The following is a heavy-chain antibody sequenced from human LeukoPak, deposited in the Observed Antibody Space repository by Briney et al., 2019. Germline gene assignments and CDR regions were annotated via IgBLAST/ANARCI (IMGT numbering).Heavy chain of an antibody. D-gene: IGHD2-2*01. CDR3: ARDHCSSTSCYSGY. CDR2: IYTSGST. J-gene: IGHJ4*02. CDR1: GGSISSSSYY. Sequence: PSETLSLTCTVSGGSISSSSYYWGWIRQPPGKGLEWIGRIYTSGSTNYNPSLKSRVTMSVDTSKNQFSLKLSSVTAADTAVYYCARDHCSSTSCYSGYWGQGTLVTVSS. V-gene: IGHV4-39*07.